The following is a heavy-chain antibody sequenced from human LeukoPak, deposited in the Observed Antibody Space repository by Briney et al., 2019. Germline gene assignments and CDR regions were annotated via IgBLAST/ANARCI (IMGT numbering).Heavy chain of an antibody. CDR3: AREVWLTQVDAFDI. J-gene: IGHJ3*02. D-gene: IGHD2-21*01. V-gene: IGHV3-21*01. Sequence: GGSLRLSCAASGFTFSSYSMNWVRQAPGKGLEWVSSISSSSSYIYYADSVKGRFTISRDHAKNSLYLQMNSLRAEDTAVYYCAREVWLTQVDAFDIWGQGTMVTVSS. CDR2: ISSSSSYI. CDR1: GFTFSSYS.